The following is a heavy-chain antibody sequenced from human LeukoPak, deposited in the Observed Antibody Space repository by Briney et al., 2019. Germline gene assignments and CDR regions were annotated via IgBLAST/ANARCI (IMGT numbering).Heavy chain of an antibody. J-gene: IGHJ6*02. CDR1: GYTFTSYG. D-gene: IGHD6-19*01. CDR2: ISAYNGNT. V-gene: IGHV1-18*01. Sequence: GASVKVSCKASGYTFTSYGISWVRQAPGQGLEWMGWISAYNGNTNYAQKLQGRVTMTTDTSTSTAYMELRSLRSDDTAVYYCAKGPRDRTGYSSGWPRYYGMDVWGQGTTVTVSS. CDR3: AKGPRDRTGYSSGWPRYYGMDV.